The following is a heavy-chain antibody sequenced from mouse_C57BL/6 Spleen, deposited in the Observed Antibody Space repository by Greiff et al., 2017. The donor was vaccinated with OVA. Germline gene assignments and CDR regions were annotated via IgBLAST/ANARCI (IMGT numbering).Heavy chain of an antibody. CDR3: ARLGGYDYDWYFDV. J-gene: IGHJ1*03. CDR1: GYAFSSYW. D-gene: IGHD2-4*01. V-gene: IGHV1-80*01. Sequence: VKLMESGAELVKPGASVKISCKASGYAFSSYWMNWVKQRPGKGLEWIGQIYPGDGDTNYNGKFKGKATLTADKSSSTAYMQLSSLTSEDSAVYFCARLGGYDYDWYFDVWGTGTTVTVSS. CDR2: IYPGDGDT.